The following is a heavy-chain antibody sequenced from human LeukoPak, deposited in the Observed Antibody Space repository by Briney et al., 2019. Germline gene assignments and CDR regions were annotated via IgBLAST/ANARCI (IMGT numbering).Heavy chain of an antibody. V-gene: IGHV1-18*01. CDR1: GYTFTSYG. CDR2: ISAYSGNT. CDR3: ARDDGIVVVPAADAFDI. Sequence: ASVKVSCKASGYTFTSYGISWVRQAPGQGLEWMGWISAYSGNTNYAQKLQGRVTMTTDTSTSTAYMELRSLRSDDTAVYYCARDDGIVVVPAADAFDIWGQGTMVTVSS. D-gene: IGHD2-2*01. J-gene: IGHJ3*02.